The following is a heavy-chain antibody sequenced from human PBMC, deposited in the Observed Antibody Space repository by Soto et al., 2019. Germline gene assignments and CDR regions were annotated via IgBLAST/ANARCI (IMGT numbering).Heavy chain of an antibody. Sequence: QEELVQSGAEVKKPGSSVNVSCKASGFDFTDHYIHWVRQAPGQGLEWMGIISPDGGSTRYSQKFQARITMTRDTSTSTVYMELSSLRSEDTAIYYCARAPRGGVIIVITWAQIDYWGQGTLVTVSS. CDR3: ARAPRGGVIIVITWAQIDY. V-gene: IGHV1-46*01. CDR2: ISPDGGST. J-gene: IGHJ4*02. CDR1: GFDFTDHY. D-gene: IGHD3-10*01.